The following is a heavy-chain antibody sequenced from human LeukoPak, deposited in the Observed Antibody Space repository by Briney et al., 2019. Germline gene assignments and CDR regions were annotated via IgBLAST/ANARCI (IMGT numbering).Heavy chain of an antibody. D-gene: IGHD6-13*01. V-gene: IGHV4-59*01. J-gene: IGHJ3*02. Sequence: SETLSLTCTVSGGAMSSYYSGGIRRPPGKGLEWIGYIYYSGSTNYNPSLKSRVTISVDTSKNLFSLKLSSVTAADTAVYYCARVRQQVVHDAFDIWGQGTMVIVSS. CDR3: ARVRQQVVHDAFDI. CDR1: GGAMSSYY. CDR2: IYYSGST.